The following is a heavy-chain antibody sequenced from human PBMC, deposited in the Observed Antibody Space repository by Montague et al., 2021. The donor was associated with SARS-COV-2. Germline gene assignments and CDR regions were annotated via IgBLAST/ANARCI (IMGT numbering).Heavy chain of an antibody. Sequence: SETLSLTCTVSGDSVRTYSYYWGWIRQPPGTGLEWIGEITHNGGIKYNPSLQNRVSMSVDKSKNQFSLKLTSVTVADAATYYCARGQVTAFAILIVFPAAGALDSWGRGTTVTVSS. CDR2: ITHNGGI. CDR3: ARGQVTAFAILIVFPAAGALDS. V-gene: IGHV4-39*07. D-gene: IGHD2-21*01. J-gene: IGHJ3*01. CDR1: GDSVRTYSYY.